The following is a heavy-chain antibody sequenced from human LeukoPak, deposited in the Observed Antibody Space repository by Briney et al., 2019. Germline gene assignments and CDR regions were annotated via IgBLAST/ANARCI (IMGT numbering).Heavy chain of an antibody. V-gene: IGHV3-66*01. Sequence: GGSLRLSCAASGFTVTSYYMSWVRQAPGKGLEWVSVIYSDDSAYYAESVKGRFTISTDHSKNTLYLQMNNLRAEDTAVFYCPRVYWHENAEYLQHWGQGTLVTVSS. CDR3: PRVYWHENAEYLQH. D-gene: IGHD2-15*01. CDR2: IYSDDSA. J-gene: IGHJ1*01. CDR1: GFTVTSYY.